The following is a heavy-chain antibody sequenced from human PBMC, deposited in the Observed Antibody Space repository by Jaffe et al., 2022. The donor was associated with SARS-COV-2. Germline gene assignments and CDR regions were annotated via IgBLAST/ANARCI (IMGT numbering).Heavy chain of an antibody. Sequence: QVQLVESGGGVVQPGRSLRLSCTASGFMFSSYGMHWVRQAPGKGLEWVAVISYDGSDIYYADSMKGRFTISRDNTKKTVYLQMNSLRAEDTALYYCAKDRNWNLRLHYYGMDVWGQGTTVTVSS. V-gene: IGHV3-30*18. CDR2: ISYDGSDI. CDR1: GFMFSSYG. D-gene: IGHD1-7*01. J-gene: IGHJ6*02. CDR3: AKDRNWNLRLHYYGMDV.